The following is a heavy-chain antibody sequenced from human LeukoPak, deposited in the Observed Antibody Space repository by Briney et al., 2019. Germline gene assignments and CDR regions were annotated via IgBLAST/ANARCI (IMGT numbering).Heavy chain of an antibody. CDR1: GFTFSSYG. V-gene: IGHV3-33*01. CDR2: IWYDGGNK. D-gene: IGHD1-14*01. Sequence: GRSLRLSCAASGFTFSSYGMHWVRQAPGKGLEWVTVIWYDGGNKYYADSVKGRFTISRDNSKNTLYLQMNSLRAEDTAVYYCAREAAGVAYYFDYWGQGTLVTVSS. CDR3: AREAAGVAYYFDY. J-gene: IGHJ4*02.